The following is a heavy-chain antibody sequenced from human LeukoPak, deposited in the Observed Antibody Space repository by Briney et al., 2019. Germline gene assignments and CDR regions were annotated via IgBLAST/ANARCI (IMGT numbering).Heavy chain of an antibody. Sequence: PGGSLRLSCAASGFTFDDYAMHWVRQAPGRGLEWVSLISWDGGTTHYADSVKGLCTISSDKSRNSLYLQMNSLRVADTALYYCAKDTEYSDSSGLIDYWGQGTLVTVSS. CDR1: GFTFDDYA. CDR2: ISWDGGTT. J-gene: IGHJ4*02. D-gene: IGHD6-6*01. V-gene: IGHV3-43D*03. CDR3: AKDTEYSDSSGLIDY.